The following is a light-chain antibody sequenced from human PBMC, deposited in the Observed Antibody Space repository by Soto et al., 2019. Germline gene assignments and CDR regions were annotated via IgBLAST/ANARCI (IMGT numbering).Light chain of an antibody. CDR1: SSEVGSNDY. J-gene: IGLJ3*02. CDR2: EVS. V-gene: IGLV2-14*01. Sequence: QSALTQPASMSGSPGQSITISCTGTSSEVGSNDYVSWYQQHPGKNPKLIISEVSNRPSGVSDRFSGSKSANTASLTVSGLQAENEADYYCNSCTNGTTWVFGGGTKLTVL. CDR3: NSCTNGTTWV.